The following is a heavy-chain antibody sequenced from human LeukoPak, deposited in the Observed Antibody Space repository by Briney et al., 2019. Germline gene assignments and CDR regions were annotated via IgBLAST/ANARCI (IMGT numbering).Heavy chain of an antibody. V-gene: IGHV1-69*01. CDR3: AREHCSGGSCSGLDY. J-gene: IGHJ4*02. CDR2: IIPIFGTA. D-gene: IGHD2-15*01. Sequence: IIPIFGTANYAQKFQGRVTITADESTSTAYMELSSLRSEDTAVYYCAREHCSGGSCSGLDYWGQGTLVTVSS.